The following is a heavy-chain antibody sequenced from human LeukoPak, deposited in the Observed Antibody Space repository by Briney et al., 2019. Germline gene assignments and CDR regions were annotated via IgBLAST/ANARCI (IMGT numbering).Heavy chain of an antibody. CDR3: ARHNYDFDFDY. CDR1: GYTFTDLY. CDR2: IRPNSGGT. V-gene: IGHV1-2*02. Sequence: ASVKVSCKASGYTFTDLYIHWVRQAPGQGLEWMGFIRPNSGGTSYAQKFQGRVTMTRDTSINTVYLELSGLTSDDTAVYFCARHNYDFDFDYWGQGTLVTVSS. J-gene: IGHJ4*01. D-gene: IGHD4-11*01.